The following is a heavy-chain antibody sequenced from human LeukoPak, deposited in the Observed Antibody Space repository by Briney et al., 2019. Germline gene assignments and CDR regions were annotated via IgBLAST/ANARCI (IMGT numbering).Heavy chain of an antibody. V-gene: IGHV1-18*01. CDR3: ARDEALRYFDWRTFDY. CDR2: ISAYNGNT. J-gene: IGHJ4*02. Sequence: ASVKVSCKASGYTFTSYGISWVRQAPGQGLEWMGWISAYNGNTNYAQKLQGRVTMTTDTSTSTAYMELRSLRSDDTAVYYCARDEALRYFDWRTFDYWGQGTLVTVSS. D-gene: IGHD3-9*01. CDR1: GYTFTSYG.